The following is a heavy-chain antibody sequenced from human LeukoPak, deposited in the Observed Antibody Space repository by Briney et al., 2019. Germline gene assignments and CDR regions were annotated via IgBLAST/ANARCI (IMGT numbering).Heavy chain of an antibody. D-gene: IGHD2-2*01. CDR2: INPNSGDT. CDR1: GYTFTGYH. Sequence: ASVKVSCRTSGYTFTGYHMHWVRQAPGQGLEWMGRINPNSGDTNYAQKFQGRVAMTRDTSISTAFMELTRLRSDDTAVYYCARDYCSSTSCLFDYWGQGTLVTVSS. J-gene: IGHJ4*02. V-gene: IGHV1-2*06. CDR3: ARDYCSSTSCLFDY.